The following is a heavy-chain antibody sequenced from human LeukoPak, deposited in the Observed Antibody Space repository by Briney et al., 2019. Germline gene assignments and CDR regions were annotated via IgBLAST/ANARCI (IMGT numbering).Heavy chain of an antibody. D-gene: IGHD3-16*02. CDR1: GYSISSGYY. CDR3: ARGYSAWQGDAFDI. Sequence: ASETLSLTCTVSGYSISSGYYWGWIRQPPGKGLEWIGSIYRSGSTYYNPSLKSRVTISVDTSKNQFSLKLSSVTAADTAVYYCARGYSAWQGDAFDIWGQGTMVTVSS. CDR2: IYRSGST. V-gene: IGHV4-38-2*02. J-gene: IGHJ3*02.